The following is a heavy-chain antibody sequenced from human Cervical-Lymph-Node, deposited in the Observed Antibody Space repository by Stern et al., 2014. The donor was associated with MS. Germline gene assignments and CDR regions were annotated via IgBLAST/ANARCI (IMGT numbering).Heavy chain of an antibody. CDR1: GYIFTNYG. CDR2: ISPYNGNI. CDR3: ARDKSRGWYAADR. D-gene: IGHD6-19*01. Sequence: QVQLVQSGAEVKEPGASVKVPCRASGYIFTNYGITWVRQAPGQGLEWMGWISPYNGNINYAQKFQDRVTMITDSSTTTAYMELRSLRSDDTAVYFCARDKSRGWYAADRWGQGTRVTVSS. J-gene: IGHJ4*02. V-gene: IGHV1-18*01.